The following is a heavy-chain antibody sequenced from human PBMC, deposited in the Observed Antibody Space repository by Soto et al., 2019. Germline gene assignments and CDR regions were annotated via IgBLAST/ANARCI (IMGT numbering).Heavy chain of an antibody. CDR1: GFSLSTSGVG. D-gene: IGHD7-27*01. V-gene: IGHV2-5*02. Sequence: QITLKESGPTLVKPTQTLTLTCTFSGFSLSTSGVGVGWIRQPPGKALEWLAFLYWDDDKRYSPSLKRRLTITKDTPKNQVLLTMTNMDPVDTATYYCARTSVNWGSRGLVDYWGQGTLGTVAS. CDR3: ARTSVNWGSRGLVDY. J-gene: IGHJ4*02. CDR2: LYWDDDK.